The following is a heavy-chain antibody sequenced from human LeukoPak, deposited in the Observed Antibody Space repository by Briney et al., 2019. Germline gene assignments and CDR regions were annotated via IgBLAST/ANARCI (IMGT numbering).Heavy chain of an antibody. J-gene: IGHJ3*02. CDR3: ARYIVSYPHDAFDI. CDR2: IYYSGST. D-gene: IGHD1-26*01. V-gene: IGHV4-59*01. CDR1: GGSISSYY. Sequence: SETLSLTCTVSGGSISSYYWSWIRQPPGQGLEWIGYIYYSGSTSYNPSLKSRVTISVDTSKKQFSLNLSSVTAADTAFYYCARYIVSYPHDAFDIWGQGTMVTVSS.